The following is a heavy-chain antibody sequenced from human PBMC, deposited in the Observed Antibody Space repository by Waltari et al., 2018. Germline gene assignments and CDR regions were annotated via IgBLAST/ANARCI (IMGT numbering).Heavy chain of an antibody. Sequence: QVQLVQSGAEVKKPGASVKVSCKASGYTFTGYYMHWVRQAPGQGLEWMGRIDPTGGGTSAAQKFQGRITMTRDTSIRTAYMELSRLRSDDTAVYYCARENYGDPNFDYWGQGTLVAVSS. V-gene: IGHV1-2*06. CDR1: GYTFTGYY. D-gene: IGHD4-17*01. J-gene: IGHJ4*02. CDR3: ARENYGDPNFDY. CDR2: IDPTGGGT.